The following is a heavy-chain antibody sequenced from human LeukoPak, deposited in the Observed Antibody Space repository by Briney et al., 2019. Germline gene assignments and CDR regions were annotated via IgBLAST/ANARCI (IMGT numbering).Heavy chain of an antibody. D-gene: IGHD5-12*01. CDR2: IYHSGNT. CDR3: ARDTRIEWLRFLDY. Sequence: SQTLSLTCTVSGDSISNGGSISNGGHYWSWIRQFPGKGLEWIGYIYHSGNTYYNPSLESRVTMSVDTSESRFSLKVNSVTAADTAIYYCARDTRIEWLRFLDYWGQGILVTVSS. J-gene: IGHJ4*02. V-gene: IGHV4-31*03. CDR1: GDSISNGGSISNGGHY.